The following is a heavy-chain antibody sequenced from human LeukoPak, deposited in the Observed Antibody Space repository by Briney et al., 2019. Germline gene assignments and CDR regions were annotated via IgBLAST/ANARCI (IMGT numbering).Heavy chain of an antibody. D-gene: IGHD1-14*01. J-gene: IGHJ6*03. CDR3: ARDRKYYYHMDV. CDR1: GGSISSSSYY. CDR2: IYHSGST. Sequence: SETLSLTCTVSGGSISSSSYYWGWIRQPPGKGLEWIGSIYHSGSTYYNPSLKSRVTISVDTSKNQFSLKLSSLTAADTAVYYCARDRKYYYHMDVWGKGTTVTVSS. V-gene: IGHV4-39*07.